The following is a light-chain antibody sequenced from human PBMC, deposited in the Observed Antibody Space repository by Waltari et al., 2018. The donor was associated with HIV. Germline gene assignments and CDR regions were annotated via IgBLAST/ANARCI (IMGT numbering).Light chain of an antibody. Sequence: QTVVTQEPSLTVSPGGTITLTCSSATGPVGDGHYVNWFQQKPGQPPRPLIYSSTRRHPSTPGCFSGSLVGDRAALTLSNVWPEDQADYYCMLFFRTSYLFGGGTKLTVL. V-gene: IGLV7-43*01. CDR1: TGPVGDGHY. J-gene: IGLJ2*01. CDR3: MLFFRTSYL. CDR2: SST.